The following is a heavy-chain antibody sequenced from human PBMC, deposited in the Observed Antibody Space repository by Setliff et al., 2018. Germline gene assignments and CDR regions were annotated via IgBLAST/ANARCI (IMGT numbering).Heavy chain of an antibody. CDR2: INHSGST. CDR1: GGSISSSSYY. J-gene: IGHJ4*02. D-gene: IGHD2-8*02. CDR3: TVYNTGSSKDHY. V-gene: IGHV4-39*07. Sequence: SETLSLTCTVSGGSISSSSYYWGWIRQPPGKGPEWIGEINHSGSTNYNPSLKSRVTISVDTSKNQFSLKLSSVTAADTALYYCTVYNTGSSKDHYWGQGTPVTVSS.